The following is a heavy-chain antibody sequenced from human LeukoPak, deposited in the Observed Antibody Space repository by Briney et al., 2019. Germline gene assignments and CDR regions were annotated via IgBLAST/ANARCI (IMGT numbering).Heavy chain of an antibody. CDR3: AVMHRYYDGSGYWVQ. Sequence: GASLRLSCAASGFTFGSYAMSWVRQAPGKGLEWVSGISTSGGTTSYAESVKGRFTVSRDNPRNTLYMEMSSLRDEDTALYYCAVMHRYYDGSGYWVQWGQGTLVTVSS. D-gene: IGHD3-22*01. CDR2: ISTSGGTT. J-gene: IGHJ4*02. CDR1: GFTFGSYA. V-gene: IGHV3-23*01.